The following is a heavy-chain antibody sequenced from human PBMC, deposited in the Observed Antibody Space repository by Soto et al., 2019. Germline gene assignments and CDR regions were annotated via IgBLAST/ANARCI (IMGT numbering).Heavy chain of an antibody. D-gene: IGHD3-22*01. CDR3: ARDWYYYDHPTPNFDY. V-gene: IGHV1-18*01. CDR2: ISAYNGNT. J-gene: IGHJ4*02. Sequence: QVQLVQSGAEVKKPGTSVKVSWKASGYTFTSYGISWVRQAPGQGLEWMGWISAYNGNTNYAQKLQGRVTMTTDTSTCTAYMELRSLRSDDTAVYYCARDWYYYDHPTPNFDYWGQGTLVTVSS. CDR1: GYTFTSYG.